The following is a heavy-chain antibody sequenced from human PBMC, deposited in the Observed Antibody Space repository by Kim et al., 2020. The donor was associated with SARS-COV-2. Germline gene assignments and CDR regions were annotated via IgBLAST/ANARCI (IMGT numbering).Heavy chain of an antibody. Sequence: GGSLRLSCAASGFTFNTYGMHWVRQAPGKGLEWVAVISYDGSNKYYADSVKGRFTISRDNSKNTLYLQMNSLRIEDTAVYYCAKSFSGSYFGYDYWGQGTLVNVPS. CDR2: ISYDGSNK. CDR3: AKSFSGSYFGYDY. CDR1: GFTFNTYG. D-gene: IGHD1-26*01. V-gene: IGHV3-30*18. J-gene: IGHJ4*02.